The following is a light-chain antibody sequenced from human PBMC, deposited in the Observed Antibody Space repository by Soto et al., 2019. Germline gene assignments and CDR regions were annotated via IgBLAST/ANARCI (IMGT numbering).Light chain of an antibody. CDR1: QNVTSTY. CDR3: QQRSDWPPSLT. Sequence: VLTQSPGTLSLSPGERASLSCRASQNVTSTYLAWYQQRPGQPPRLLIFATSHRATDIPTRFSGSGSETDFTLTISSLEPEDFAVYYCQQRSDWPPSLTFGGGTKVDIK. V-gene: IGKV3-11*01. CDR2: ATS. J-gene: IGKJ4*01.